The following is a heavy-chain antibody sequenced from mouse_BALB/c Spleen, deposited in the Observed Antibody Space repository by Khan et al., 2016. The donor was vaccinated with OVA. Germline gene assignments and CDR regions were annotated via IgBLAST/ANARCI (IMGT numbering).Heavy chain of an antibody. J-gene: IGHJ2*01. CDR3: ARVYGGDFDY. V-gene: IGHV3-2*02. D-gene: IGHD1-1*02. CDR2: ISYSGNT. CDR1: GYSITSDYA. Sequence: EVQLQESGPGLVKPSQSLSLTCTVTGYSITSDYAWNWIRQFPGNKMEWMGYISYSGNTNYKPSLKSRISITRDTSENQFFLQLNSVTTEDTATYYCARVYGGDFDYGGQGTTLTVSS.